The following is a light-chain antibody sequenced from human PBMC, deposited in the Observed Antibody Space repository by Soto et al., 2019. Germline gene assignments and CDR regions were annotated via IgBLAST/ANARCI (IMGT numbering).Light chain of an antibody. CDR1: QSVSNSY. CDR3: QQRTTWPT. V-gene: IGKV3D-20*02. Sequence: EIVLTQSPGTLSLSPGERATLSCRASQSVSNSYLAWYQQKPGQAPRLLIYGASSRATGIPDRFSGSGSGTDFTLTISRLEPEDFAVYYCQQRTTWPTFGGGTKVEIK. J-gene: IGKJ4*01. CDR2: GAS.